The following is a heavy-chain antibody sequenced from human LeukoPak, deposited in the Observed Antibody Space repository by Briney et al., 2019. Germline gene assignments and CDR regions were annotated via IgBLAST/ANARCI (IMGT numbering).Heavy chain of an antibody. CDR3: ARLRYFDWLSNDY. J-gene: IGHJ4*02. CDR1: GSAISSYW. D-gene: IGHD3-9*01. Sequence: GGSLSLSCAASGSAISSYWILWVRQPRGEGLEGVANVNQDGSETYYVDSVKGRFTISRDNAKNSLYLQMNSRRAEDTAVYHCARLRYFDWLSNDYWGQGTLVTVSS. CDR2: VNQDGSET. V-gene: IGHV3-7*01.